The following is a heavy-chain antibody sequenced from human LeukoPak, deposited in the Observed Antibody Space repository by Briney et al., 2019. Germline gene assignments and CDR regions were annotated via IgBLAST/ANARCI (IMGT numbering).Heavy chain of an antibody. V-gene: IGHV3-11*06. CDR1: GFTFSDYY. D-gene: IGHD1-26*01. J-gene: IGHJ3*02. Sequence: GGSLRLSCAASGFTFSDYYMSWIRQAPGKGLEWVSSISSSSSYIYYADSVKGRFTISRDNAKNSLYLQMNSLRAEDTAVYYCARAGVGATIMASDNAFDIWGQGTMVTVSS. CDR2: ISSSSSYI. CDR3: ARAGVGATIMASDNAFDI.